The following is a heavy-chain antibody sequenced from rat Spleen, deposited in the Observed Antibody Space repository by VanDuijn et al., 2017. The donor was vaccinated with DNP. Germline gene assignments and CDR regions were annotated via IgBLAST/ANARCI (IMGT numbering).Heavy chain of an antibody. CDR2: IPNGGTNT. CDR3: ARHRTIMPYYYAMDA. CDR1: RITFSDHN. Sequence: EVQLVESGGGLVQPGRSLKLPCAVSRITFSDHNMAWVRQAPKKGLEWVATIPNGGTNTFYSDSVKGRFTISRDNATSTLYLQMDSLRSEDTATYYCARHRTIMPYYYAMDAWGQGASVTVSS. V-gene: IGHV5-7*01. J-gene: IGHJ4*01. D-gene: IGHD3-8*01.